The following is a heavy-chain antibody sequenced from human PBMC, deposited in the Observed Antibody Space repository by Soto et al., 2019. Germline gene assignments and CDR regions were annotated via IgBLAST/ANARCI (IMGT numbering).Heavy chain of an antibody. CDR2: IYYSGST. CDR3: ARLPNYDFWSGRGYVYFYYMDV. J-gene: IGHJ6*03. V-gene: IGHV4-39*01. D-gene: IGHD3-3*01. Sequence: SETLSHTCTVAGGTISSSTYYWGWLRQPPGSGLEWIGTIYYSGSTYYNPSLKSRVTISVDTSKNQFSLKLSSVTAADTAVYYCARLPNYDFWSGRGYVYFYYMDVWGKGTTVTVS. CDR1: GGTISSSTYY.